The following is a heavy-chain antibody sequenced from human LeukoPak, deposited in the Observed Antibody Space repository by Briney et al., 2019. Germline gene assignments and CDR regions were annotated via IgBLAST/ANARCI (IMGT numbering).Heavy chain of an antibody. CDR3: ANVNPYGDYEWGY. V-gene: IGHV3-23*01. Sequence: GGSLRLSCAASGFTFSSYAMSWVRQAPGKGLEWVSAISGSGGSTYYADSVKGRFTISRDNSKNTLYLQMNSLRAQDTAVYYCANVNPYGDYEWGYWGQGTLVTVSS. D-gene: IGHD4-17*01. CDR2: ISGSGGST. J-gene: IGHJ4*02. CDR1: GFTFSSYA.